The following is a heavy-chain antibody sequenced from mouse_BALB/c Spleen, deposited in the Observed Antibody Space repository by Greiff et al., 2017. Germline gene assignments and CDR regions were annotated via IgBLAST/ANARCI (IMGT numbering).Heavy chain of an antibody. Sequence: EVKLLESGPGLVKPSQSLSLTCSVTGYSITSDYAWNWFRQFPGNKLEWMGYLSYSGSTSYNPSLKSRISITRDTSKNQFFLQLNSVTTEDTATYYGARSGLEAMDDWGQGTSVTVSS. J-gene: IGHJ4*01. CDR2: LSYSGST. CDR1: GYSITSDYA. CDR3: ARSGLEAMDD. V-gene: IGHV3-2*02. D-gene: IGHD3-1*01.